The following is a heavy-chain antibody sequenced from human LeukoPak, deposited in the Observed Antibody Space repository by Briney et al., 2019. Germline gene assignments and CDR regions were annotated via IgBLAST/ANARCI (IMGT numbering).Heavy chain of an antibody. V-gene: IGHV1-18*01. CDR2: ISAYNGNT. CDR3: ARDNSRFLEWSNAFDI. Sequence: ASVKVSCKASDYTFTSYGISWVRQAPGQGLEWMGWISAYNGNTNYAQKLQGRVTMTTDTSTSTAYMELRSLRSDDTAVYYCARDNSRFLEWSNAFDIWGQGTMVTVSS. D-gene: IGHD3-3*01. CDR1: DYTFTSYG. J-gene: IGHJ3*02.